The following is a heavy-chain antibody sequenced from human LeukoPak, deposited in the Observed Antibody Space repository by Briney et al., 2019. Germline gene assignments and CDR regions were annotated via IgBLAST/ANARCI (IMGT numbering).Heavy chain of an antibody. CDR3: ARGRRYYGSGSYSWLSGRAPYYYYYMDV. J-gene: IGHJ6*03. D-gene: IGHD3-10*01. V-gene: IGHV3-21*04. Sequence: GGSLRLSCAASGFAFSSYSMNWVRQAPGKGLEWVSSISSSSSYIYYADSVKGRFTISRDNARNSVYLQMNSLRSEDTAVYYCARGRRYYGSGSYSWLSGRAPYYYYYMDVWGKGTTVTISS. CDR2: ISSSSSYI. CDR1: GFAFSSYS.